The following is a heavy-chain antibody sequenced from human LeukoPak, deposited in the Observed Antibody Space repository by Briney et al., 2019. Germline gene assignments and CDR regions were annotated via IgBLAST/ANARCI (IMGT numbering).Heavy chain of an antibody. Sequence: PSETLSLTCTVSGGCISSNSYYCSWIRQPPGKGLEWIGTIYYSGSTYYNPSLKSRVTMPVDTSKNQFSLKLSSATAADTAVYYCARLTPSCSSTSCYIDSWGKGTLVTVSS. D-gene: IGHD2-2*01. CDR3: ARLTPSCSSTSCYIDS. J-gene: IGHJ4*02. CDR1: GGCISSNSYY. CDR2: IYYSGST. V-gene: IGHV4-39*01.